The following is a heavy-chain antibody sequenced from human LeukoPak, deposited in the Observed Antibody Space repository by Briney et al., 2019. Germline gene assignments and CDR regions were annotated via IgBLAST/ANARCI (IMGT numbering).Heavy chain of an antibody. D-gene: IGHD3-10*01. V-gene: IGHV4-30-4*01. CDR3: ARGSRTPPRYYYGSGSYYIK. CDR2: IYYSGST. Sequence: SETLSLTCTVSGGSISSGDYYRSWIRQPPGKGLEWIGYIYYSGSTYYNPSLKSRGTISVDTSKNQFSLKLSSVTAADTAVYYCARGSRTPPRYYYGSGSYYIKWGQGTLVTVSS. J-gene: IGHJ4*02. CDR1: GGSISSGDYY.